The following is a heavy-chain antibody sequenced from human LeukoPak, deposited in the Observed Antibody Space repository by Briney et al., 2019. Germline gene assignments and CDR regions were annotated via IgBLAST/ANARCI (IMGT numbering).Heavy chain of an antibody. Sequence: SETLSLTCTVSGGSISSGSYYWRWIRQPAGKGLEWIGRIYTSGSTNYNPSLKSRVTISVDTSKNQFSLKLSSVTAADTAVYYCARNVWFGELLITPYYYYYYMDVWGKGTTVTVSS. D-gene: IGHD3-10*01. V-gene: IGHV4-61*02. CDR1: GGSISSGSYY. CDR2: IYTSGST. J-gene: IGHJ6*03. CDR3: ARNVWFGELLITPYYYYYYMDV.